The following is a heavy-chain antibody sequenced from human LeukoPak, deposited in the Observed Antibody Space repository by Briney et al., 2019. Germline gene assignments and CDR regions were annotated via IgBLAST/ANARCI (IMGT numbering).Heavy chain of an antibody. CDR1: GDSVPSNSPA. CDR2: IYYRSKWYY. V-gene: IGHV6-1*01. D-gene: IGHD3-16*01. Sequence: RSQTLSLTCAISGDSVPSNSPAWNWIRQSPSRGLEWLGRIYYRSKWYYEYAVSVKSRITINPDTSKNQFSLQLNSVTPEDTAVYYCARQEGAFDYWGQGTLVTVSS. J-gene: IGHJ4*02. CDR3: ARQEGAFDY.